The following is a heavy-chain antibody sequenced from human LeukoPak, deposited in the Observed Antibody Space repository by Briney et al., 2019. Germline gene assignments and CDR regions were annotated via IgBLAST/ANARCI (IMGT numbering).Heavy chain of an antibody. CDR3: AREMATIVNQFDY. V-gene: IGHV1-18*01. D-gene: IGHD5-24*01. J-gene: IGHJ4*02. Sequence: ASVKVSCKASGYTFTSYGISWVRQAPGHGLEWMGWISPYNGNTNYAQKLQGRVTMTTDTSTTTAYMELRSLRSDDTAVYYCAREMATIVNQFDYWGQGTLVTVSS. CDR2: ISPYNGNT. CDR1: GYTFTSYG.